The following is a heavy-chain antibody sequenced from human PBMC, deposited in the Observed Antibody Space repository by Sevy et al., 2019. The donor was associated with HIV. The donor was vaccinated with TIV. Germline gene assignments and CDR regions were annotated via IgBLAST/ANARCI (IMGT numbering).Heavy chain of an antibody. D-gene: IGHD3-9*01. Sequence: SETLSLTCSVSAGSISSYYWSWIRQPPGKGLEWIGYIYYSGTTDYNPSLKSRVTISQDKSKKVFSLRLRSVTDADTAVYYCARDNAILTPRAFDIWGQGTMVTVSS. V-gene: IGHV4-59*13. CDR3: ARDNAILTPRAFDI. J-gene: IGHJ3*02. CDR2: IYYSGTT. CDR1: AGSISSYY.